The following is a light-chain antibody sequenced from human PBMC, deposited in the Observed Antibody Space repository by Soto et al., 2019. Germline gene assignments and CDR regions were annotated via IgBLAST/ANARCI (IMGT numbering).Light chain of an antibody. J-gene: IGLJ1*01. CDR3: SSYAGSSNV. CDR2: EVN. V-gene: IGLV2-8*01. CDR1: SSDVGGYNY. Sequence: QSVLAQPPSASGSPGRSVAISCTGTSSDVGGYNYVSWYQQHPGKAPKLMIYEVNERPSGVPDRFSGSKSGNTASLTVSGLQAEDEADYYCSSYAGSSNVFGTGTKV.